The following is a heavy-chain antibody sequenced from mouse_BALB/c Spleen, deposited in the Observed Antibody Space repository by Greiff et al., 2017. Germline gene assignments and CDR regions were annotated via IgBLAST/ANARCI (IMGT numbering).Heavy chain of an antibody. D-gene: IGHD2-4*01. Sequence: EVMLVESGGGLVQPGGSMKLSCVASGFTFSNYWMNWVRQSPEKGLEWVAEIRLKSNNYATHYAESVKGRFTISRDDSKSSVYRQMNNLRAEDTGIYYCTRVIIKGFDYWGQGTTLTVSS. CDR3: TRVIIKGFDY. V-gene: IGHV6-6*02. CDR2: IRLKSNNYAT. J-gene: IGHJ2*01. CDR1: GFTFSNYW.